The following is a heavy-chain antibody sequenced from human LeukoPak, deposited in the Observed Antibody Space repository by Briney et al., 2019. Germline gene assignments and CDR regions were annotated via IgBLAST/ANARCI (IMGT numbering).Heavy chain of an antibody. V-gene: IGHV3-11*01. J-gene: IGHJ4*02. CDR2: ISGSGNSM. CDR1: GFSFNESY. CDR3: VRGKRRFDY. Sequence: GGSLRLSCAASGFSFNESYMSWIRQAPGKGLEWVAYISGSGNSMYYTDSVRGRFTISRDNARNSLLLHMSSLRADDTAVFYCVRGKRRFDYWGRGTLVSVSS.